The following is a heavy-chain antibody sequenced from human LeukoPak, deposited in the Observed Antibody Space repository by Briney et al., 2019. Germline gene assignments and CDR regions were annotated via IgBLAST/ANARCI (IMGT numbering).Heavy chain of an antibody. CDR3: ARDQALRYCGGDCYSDYYYYYMDV. CDR1: GGTFSSYA. J-gene: IGHJ6*03. CDR2: IIPIFGTA. D-gene: IGHD2-21*02. Sequence: SVKVSRKASGGTFSSYAISWVRQAPGQGLEWMGGIIPIFGTANYAQKFQGRVTITADESTSTAYMELSSLRSEDTAVYYCARDQALRYCGGDCYSDYYYYYMDVWGKGTTVTISS. V-gene: IGHV1-69*13.